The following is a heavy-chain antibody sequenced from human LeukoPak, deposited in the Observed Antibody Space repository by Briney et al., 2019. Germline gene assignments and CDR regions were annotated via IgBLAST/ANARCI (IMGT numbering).Heavy chain of an antibody. V-gene: IGHV3-23*01. Sequence: GGSLRLSCAASGFTFSSYAMSWVRQAPGKGLEWVSAISGSGGGTYYADSVKGRFTISRDNSKNTLYLQMNSLRAEDPAVYYCAKGGGSFYDYWGQGTLVTVSS. CDR1: GFTFSSYA. D-gene: IGHD6-6*01. J-gene: IGHJ4*02. CDR3: AKGGGSFYDY. CDR2: ISGSGGGT.